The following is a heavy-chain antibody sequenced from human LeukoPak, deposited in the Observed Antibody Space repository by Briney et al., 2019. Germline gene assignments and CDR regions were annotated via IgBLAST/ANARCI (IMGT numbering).Heavy chain of an antibody. CDR2: SRDKPNSYST. CDR3: ARGVRYSSAWGFDY. CDR1: GFTFSDHY. Sequence: PGGSLRLSCEASGFTFSDHYIDWVRQAPGKGLEWVGRSRDKPNSYSTEYAASVKGRFTIIRDDSKNSLYLQMNNLRTEDTAVYYCARGVRYSSAWGFDYWGQGTLVTVSS. V-gene: IGHV3-72*01. J-gene: IGHJ4*02. D-gene: IGHD6-19*01.